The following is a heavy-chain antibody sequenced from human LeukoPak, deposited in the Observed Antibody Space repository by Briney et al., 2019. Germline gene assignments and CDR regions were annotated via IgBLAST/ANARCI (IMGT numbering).Heavy chain of an antibody. CDR3: ARAYYDSSGYYSFGDY. CDR2: INVDNGNT. V-gene: IGHV1-3*01. Sequence: ASVKVSCKASGYSFTSYAVHWVRQAPGHRLEWMGWINVDNGNTKNSEKFQGRVTITRDTSASTAYMELSSLRSEDTAVYYCARAYYDSSGYYSFGDYWGQGTLVTVSS. D-gene: IGHD3-22*01. CDR1: GYSFTSYA. J-gene: IGHJ4*02.